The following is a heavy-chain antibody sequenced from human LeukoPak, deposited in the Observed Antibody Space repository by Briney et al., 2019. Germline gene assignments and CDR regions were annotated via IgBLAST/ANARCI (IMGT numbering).Heavy chain of an antibody. Sequence: SETLSLTCTVSGGSISSYYWSWIRQPPGKGLEWIGYIYYSGSTNYNPSLKSRVTISVDTSKNQFSLKLSSVTAADTAVYYCARRVTATDSFDIWGQGTMVTVSS. CDR1: GGSISSYY. CDR2: IYYSGST. CDR3: ARRVTATDSFDI. J-gene: IGHJ3*02. D-gene: IGHD2-21*02. V-gene: IGHV4-59*08.